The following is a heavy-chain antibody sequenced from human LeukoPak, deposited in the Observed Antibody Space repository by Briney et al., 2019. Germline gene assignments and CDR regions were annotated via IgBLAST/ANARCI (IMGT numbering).Heavy chain of an antibody. CDR2: IYPGDSDT. CDR1: GHSFTNYW. Sequence: GESLQISCKGSGHSFTNYWIVWVRQMSGKGLEWMGSIYPGDSDTRYSPSFQGQVTISADKSISTAYLQWSSLKASDTAMYYCARLGIAVAGPGGFDYWGQGTLVTVSS. V-gene: IGHV5-51*01. D-gene: IGHD6-19*01. CDR3: ARLGIAVAGPGGFDY. J-gene: IGHJ4*02.